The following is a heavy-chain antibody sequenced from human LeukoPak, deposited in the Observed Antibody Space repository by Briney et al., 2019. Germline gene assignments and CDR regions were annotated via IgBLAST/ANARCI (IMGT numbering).Heavy chain of an antibody. D-gene: IGHD4-11*01. V-gene: IGHV3-7*01. J-gene: IGHJ4*02. CDR3: ARDPEYSNYRLFGY. Sequence: GGSLRLSCAASGFTFSSYWMSWVRQAPGKGLEWVANIKQDGSEKYYVDSAKGRFTISRDNAKNSLYLQMNSLRVEKTPFNNCARDPEYSNYRLFGYWGQGTGVSVSS. CDR1: GFTFSSYW. CDR2: IKQDGSEK.